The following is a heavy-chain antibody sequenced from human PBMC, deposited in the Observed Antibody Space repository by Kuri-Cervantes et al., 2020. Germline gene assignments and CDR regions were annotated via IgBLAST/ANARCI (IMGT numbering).Heavy chain of an antibody. CDR2: INHSGST. D-gene: IGHD3-3*01. Sequence: GSLRLSCTVSGGSISSYYWSWIRQPPGKGLEWIGEINHSGSTNYNPSLKSRVTISVDTSKNQFSLKLSSVTAADTAVYYCARGLYYNFWSGYPRYYYMDVWGKGTTVTVSS. CDR1: GGSISSYY. J-gene: IGHJ6*03. CDR3: ARGLYYNFWSGYPRYYYMDV. V-gene: IGHV4-34*01.